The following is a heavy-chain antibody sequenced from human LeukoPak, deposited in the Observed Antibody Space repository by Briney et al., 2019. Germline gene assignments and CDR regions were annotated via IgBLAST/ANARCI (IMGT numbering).Heavy chain of an antibody. CDR3: ARDCGGDCYAGYYYGMDV. Sequence: SQTLSLTCTVSGGSISSGSYYWSWIRQPAGKGLEWIGRIYTSGSINYNPSLKSQVTISVDTSKNQFSLKLSSVTAADTAVYYCARDCGGDCYAGYYYGMDVWGQGTTVTVSS. CDR2: IYTSGSI. V-gene: IGHV4-61*02. CDR1: GGSISSGSYY. J-gene: IGHJ6*02. D-gene: IGHD2-21*02.